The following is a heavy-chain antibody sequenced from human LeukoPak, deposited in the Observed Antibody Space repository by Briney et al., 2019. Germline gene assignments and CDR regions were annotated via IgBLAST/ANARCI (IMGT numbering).Heavy chain of an antibody. CDR1: GGTFSSYA. Sequence: GASVKVSCKASGGTFSSYAISWVRQAPGQGLEWMGRVIPILGIANYAQKFQGRVTITADNSTSTAYMELSSLRSEDTAVYYCARHPYIAVAAYVDYWGQGTLVTVSS. CDR2: VIPILGIA. D-gene: IGHD6-19*01. J-gene: IGHJ4*02. CDR3: ARHPYIAVAAYVDY. V-gene: IGHV1-69*04.